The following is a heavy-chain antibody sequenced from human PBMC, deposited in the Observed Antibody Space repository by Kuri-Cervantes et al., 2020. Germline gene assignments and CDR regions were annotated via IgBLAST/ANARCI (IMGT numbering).Heavy chain of an antibody. CDR1: GGTFSSYT. CDR2: IIPILGIA. D-gene: IGHD3-16*01. J-gene: IGHJ6*02. CDR3: ARVDSIYTGPYGMDV. Sequence: SVKVSCKASGGTFSSYTISWVRQAPGQGLEWMGRIIPILGIANYAQKFQGRVTITADKSTSTAYMELSSLRSEDAAVYYCARVDSIYTGPYGMDVWGQGTTVTVSS. V-gene: IGHV1-69*02.